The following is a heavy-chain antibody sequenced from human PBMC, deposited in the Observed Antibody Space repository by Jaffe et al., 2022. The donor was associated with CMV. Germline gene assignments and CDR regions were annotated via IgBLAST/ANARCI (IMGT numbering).Heavy chain of an antibody. D-gene: IGHD2-2*01. J-gene: IGHJ6*02. Sequence: QVTLRESGPALVKPTQTLTLTCTFSGFSLSTSGMCVSWIRQPPGKALEWLALIDWDDDKYYSTSLKTRLTISKDTSKNQVVLTMTNMDPVDTATYYCARMEVVPAAIHYYYGMDVWGQGTTVTVSS. CDR3: ARMEVVPAAIHYYYGMDV. CDR2: IDWDDDK. CDR1: GFSLSTSGMC. V-gene: IGHV2-70*01.